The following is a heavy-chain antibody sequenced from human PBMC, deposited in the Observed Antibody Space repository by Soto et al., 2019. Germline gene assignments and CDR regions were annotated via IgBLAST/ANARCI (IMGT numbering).Heavy chain of an antibody. CDR3: ARDWVFLWFDY. CDR1: GYTFTIYA. V-gene: IGHV1-3*01. Sequence: ASVNVSCKAAGYTFTIYAMHWVRQAPGQRLEWMGWINAGNGNTKYSQKFQGRVTITRDTSASTAYMELSSLRSEDTAVYYCARDWVFLWFDYWGQGTLVTVSS. D-gene: IGHD3-10*01. CDR2: INAGNGNT. J-gene: IGHJ4*02.